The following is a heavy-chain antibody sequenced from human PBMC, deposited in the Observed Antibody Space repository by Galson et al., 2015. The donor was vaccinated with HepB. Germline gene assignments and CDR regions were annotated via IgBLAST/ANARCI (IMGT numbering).Heavy chain of an antibody. J-gene: IGHJ5*02. D-gene: IGHD3-22*01. Sequence: ETLSLTCTVSGGSISSSSYYWGWIRQPPGKGLEWIGSIYYSGSTYYNPSLKSRVTISVDTSKNQFSLKLNSVTAADTAVYYCARQERGRDYYDSSGAFDPWGQGTLVTVSS. CDR1: GGSISSSSYY. CDR2: IYYSGST. V-gene: IGHV4-39*01. CDR3: ARQERGRDYYDSSGAFDP.